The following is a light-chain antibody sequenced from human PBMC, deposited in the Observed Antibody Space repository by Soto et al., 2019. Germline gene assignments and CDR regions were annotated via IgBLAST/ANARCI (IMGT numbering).Light chain of an antibody. V-gene: IGKV1-5*01. CDR3: QQYNTFSLT. CDR1: QSITAR. J-gene: IGKJ4*01. CDR2: DAS. Sequence: DIQLTQSPSTLSASVADRVTITCRASQSITARLAWYQQKPGKTPKLLIYDASILERGVPSRFSGSGSGTEFTLTVISLQPDDFATYYCQQYNTFSLTFGGGTKVEIK.